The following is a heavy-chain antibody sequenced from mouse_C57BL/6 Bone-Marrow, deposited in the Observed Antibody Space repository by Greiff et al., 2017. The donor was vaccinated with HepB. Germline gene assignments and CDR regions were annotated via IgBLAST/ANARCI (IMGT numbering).Heavy chain of an antibody. CDR2: ISNGGGST. CDR3: ARFIVTNYYAMDY. Sequence: EVMLVESGGGLVQPGGSLKLSCAASGFTFSDYYMYWVRQTPEKRLEWVAYISNGGGSTYYPDTVKGRFTISRDNAKNTLYLQMSRLKSEDTAMYYCARFIVTNYYAMDYWGQGTSVTVSS. CDR1: GFTFSDYY. V-gene: IGHV5-12*01. J-gene: IGHJ4*01. D-gene: IGHD2-5*01.